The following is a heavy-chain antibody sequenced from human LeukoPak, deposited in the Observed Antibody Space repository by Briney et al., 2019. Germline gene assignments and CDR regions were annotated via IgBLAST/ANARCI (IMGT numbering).Heavy chain of an antibody. CDR2: FHYSGST. J-gene: IGHJ4*02. Sequence: PSETLSLTCAVSGGSFSNSGYYWGWIRQSPGKGLEWIGSFHYSGSTYYNPSLKSRITISADTSKNQFSLKLSSMTAADTAVYYCATFHDYGGNFYFDYWGQGTLVTVSP. V-gene: IGHV4-39*01. CDR3: ATFHDYGGNFYFDY. CDR1: GGSFSNSGYY. D-gene: IGHD4-23*01.